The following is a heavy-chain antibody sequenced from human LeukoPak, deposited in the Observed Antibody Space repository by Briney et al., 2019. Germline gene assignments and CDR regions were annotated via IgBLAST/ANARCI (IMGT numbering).Heavy chain of an antibody. D-gene: IGHD5-18*01. CDR3: AREDTAMVNYYYYGMDV. V-gene: IGHV3-48*03. Sequence: GGSLRLSCAASGFTISSYEMNWVRQAPGKGLEWVSYISSSGSTIYYADSVKGRFTISRDNAKNSLYLQMNSLRAEDTAVYYCAREDTAMVNYYYYGMDVWGQGTTVTVSS. CDR1: GFTISSYE. CDR2: ISSSGSTI. J-gene: IGHJ6*02.